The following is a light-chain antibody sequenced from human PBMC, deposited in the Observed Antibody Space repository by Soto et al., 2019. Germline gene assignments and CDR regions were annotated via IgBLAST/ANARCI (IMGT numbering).Light chain of an antibody. J-gene: IGLJ1*01. CDR2: DVS. CDR1: SSDVGAYNS. Sequence: QSALTQPASVSGSPGQSITISCTGTSSDVGAYNSDSWYQQHPGKAPKLIIYDVSTRPSGISDRFSGSKSGNTASLTISGLQAEDESDYYCSSYTTSVTYVFGTGTKLTVL. CDR3: SSYTTSVTYV. V-gene: IGLV2-14*01.